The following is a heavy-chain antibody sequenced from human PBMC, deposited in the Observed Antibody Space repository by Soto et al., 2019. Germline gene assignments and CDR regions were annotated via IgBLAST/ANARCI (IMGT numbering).Heavy chain of an antibody. CDR3: ARLKQDYAVV. V-gene: IGHV1-8*02. CDR1: GYTFTSYD. D-gene: IGHD3-16*01. Sequence: ASVKVSCKASGYTFTSYDINWVRQATGQGLEWMGWMNPNSGNTAYAQKFQGRVTMTRNTSISTAYMELSSLRFEDTAVYYCARLKQDYAVVWGQGTLVTVSS. CDR2: MNPNSGNT. J-gene: IGHJ4*02.